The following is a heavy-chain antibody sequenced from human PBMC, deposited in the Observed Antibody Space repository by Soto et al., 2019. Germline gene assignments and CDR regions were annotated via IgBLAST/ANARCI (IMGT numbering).Heavy chain of an antibody. J-gene: IGHJ5*02. CDR2: IHYSGGT. D-gene: IGHD3-10*01. V-gene: IGHV4-59*02. CDR3: ARGGTSGSAVYNWFDP. Sequence: PSETLSLTCSVTGASVSSHSWSWIRQSPGKGLEWTGYIHYSGGTNYTPSLRSRVTISVETSKNQLSLNLTSLTAADTAVYYCARGGTSGSAVYNWFDPWGQGTLVTVSS. CDR1: GASVSSHS.